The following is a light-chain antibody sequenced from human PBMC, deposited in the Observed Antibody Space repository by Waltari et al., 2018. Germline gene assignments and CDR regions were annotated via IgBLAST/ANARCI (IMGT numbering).Light chain of an antibody. J-gene: IGLJ3*02. V-gene: IGLV1-40*01. CDR3: QSYGSDWV. Sequence: QSVLTPPPSVSGAPGQRVTIPCTGSSSHIGARFAVHWYQQLPGTAPKLLIYGNNNRPSGVPDRFSGSKSGTSASLAITGLQAEDEADYYCQSYGSDWVFGGGTKLTVL. CDR1: SSHIGARFA. CDR2: GNN.